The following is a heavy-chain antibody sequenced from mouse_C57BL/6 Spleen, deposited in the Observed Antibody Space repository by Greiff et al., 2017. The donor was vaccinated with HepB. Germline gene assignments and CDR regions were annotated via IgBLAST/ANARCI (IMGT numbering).Heavy chain of an antibody. V-gene: IGHV1-66*01. Sequence: QVQLQQSEPELVKPGASVKISCKASGYSFTSYYIHWVKQRPGQGLEWIGWIYPGSGNTKYNEKFKGKATLTADTSSSTAYMQLSSLTSEDSAVYYCAFTVVSPYAMDYWGQGTSVTVSS. D-gene: IGHD1-1*01. CDR2: IYPGSGNT. CDR3: AFTVVSPYAMDY. J-gene: IGHJ4*01. CDR1: GYSFTSYY.